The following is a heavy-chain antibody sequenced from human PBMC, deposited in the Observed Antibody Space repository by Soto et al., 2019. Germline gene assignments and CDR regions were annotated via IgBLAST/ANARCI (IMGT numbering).Heavy chain of an antibody. CDR1: GFTFTYYA. V-gene: IGHV3-23*01. D-gene: IGHD2-2*01. CDR3: AKDRDYPRDQFHY. CDR2: ISANGQGI. Sequence: GGSLRLSCTASGFTFTYYAFSWGRQAPGKGLEWVSAISANGQGIYYADSVRGRFTISRDNSKNTVFLHMDSLRAEDTAVYYCAKDRDYPRDQFHYWGQGTLVTVSS. J-gene: IGHJ4*02.